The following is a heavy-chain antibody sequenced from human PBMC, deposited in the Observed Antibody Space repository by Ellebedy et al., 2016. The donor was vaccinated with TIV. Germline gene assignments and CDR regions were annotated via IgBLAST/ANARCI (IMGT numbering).Heavy chain of an antibody. V-gene: IGHV4-39*07. CDR1: GGSISSSSYY. Sequence: SETLSLTXTVSGGSISSSSYYWGWIRQPPGKGLEWIGSIYYSGSTYYNPSLKSRVTISVDTSKNQFSLKLSSVTAADTAVYYCARGVYYYDSSGSTFAYWGQGTLVTVSS. J-gene: IGHJ4*02. CDR2: IYYSGST. CDR3: ARGVYYYDSSGSTFAY. D-gene: IGHD3-22*01.